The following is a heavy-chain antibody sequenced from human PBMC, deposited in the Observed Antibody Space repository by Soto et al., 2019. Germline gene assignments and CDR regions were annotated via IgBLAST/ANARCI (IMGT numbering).Heavy chain of an antibody. J-gene: IGHJ6*02. CDR3: ARDYGVVPAANYYYYGMDV. CDR1: GYTFTSYG. CDR2: ISAYNGNT. D-gene: IGHD2-2*01. Sequence: GASVKVSCKASGYTFTSYGISWVRQAPGQGLEWMGWISAYNGNTNYAQKLQGRVTMTTDTSTSTAYMELRSLRSDDTAVYYCARDYGVVPAANYYYYGMDVWGQGTTATVSS. V-gene: IGHV1-18*01.